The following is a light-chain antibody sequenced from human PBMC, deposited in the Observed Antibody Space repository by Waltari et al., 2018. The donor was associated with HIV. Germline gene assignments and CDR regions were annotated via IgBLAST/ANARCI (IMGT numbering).Light chain of an antibody. CDR2: DVS. CDR1: SSDGGGYTY. CDR3: SSYTSSITGAV. Sequence: QSALTQPASVSGSPGQSITISCTGTSSDGGGYTYVSWYQQHPGKAPKLMIYDVSNRPSGVSNRFSGSKSGNTASLTISGLQAEDEADYYCSSYTSSITGAVFGGGTKLTVL. J-gene: IGLJ2*01. V-gene: IGLV2-14*01.